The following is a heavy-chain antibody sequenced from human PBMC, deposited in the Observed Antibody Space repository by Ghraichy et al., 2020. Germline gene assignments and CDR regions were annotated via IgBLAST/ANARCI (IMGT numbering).Heavy chain of an antibody. CDR1: GGSFSGYY. V-gene: IGHV4-34*01. J-gene: IGHJ4*02. CDR3: ARGSVITFGGVIVSFDY. Sequence: ESLNISCAVYGGSFSGYYWSWIRQPPGKGLEWIGEINHSGSTNYNPSLKSRVTISVDTSKNQFSLKLSSVTAADTAVYYCARGSVITFGGVIVSFDYWGQGTLVTVSS. CDR2: INHSGST. D-gene: IGHD3-16*02.